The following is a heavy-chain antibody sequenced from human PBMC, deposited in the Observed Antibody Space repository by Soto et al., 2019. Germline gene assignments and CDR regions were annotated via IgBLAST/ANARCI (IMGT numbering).Heavy chain of an antibody. CDR3: VKARYDNGWYGFYFDY. CDR1: GVTFSSHA. D-gene: IGHD6-19*01. V-gene: IGHV3-64D*06. Sequence: PGESLRLSCSASGVTFSSHAMHWVRQAPGQGLEYLSAIDRKGDNTYYADSVKGRFTFSRDNLRNTLYLQMRSLRTDDTGVYYCVKARYDNGWYGFYFDYWGQGALVTVSS. J-gene: IGHJ4*02. CDR2: IDRKGDNT.